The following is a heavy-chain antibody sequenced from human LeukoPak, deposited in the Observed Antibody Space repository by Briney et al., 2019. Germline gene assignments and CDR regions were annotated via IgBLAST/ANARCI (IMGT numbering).Heavy chain of an antibody. D-gene: IGHD6-13*01. CDR1: GGSISSYY. CDR2: IYYSGST. V-gene: IGHV4-59*01. J-gene: IGHJ4*02. CDR3: ARNPADSRGFDN. Sequence: SETLSLTCTVSGGSISSYYWSWIRQPPGKGLEWIGYIYYSGSTNYNPSLKSRVTISVDTSKNQFSLKLSSVTAADTAVYYCARNPADSRGFDNWGQGTLVTVPS.